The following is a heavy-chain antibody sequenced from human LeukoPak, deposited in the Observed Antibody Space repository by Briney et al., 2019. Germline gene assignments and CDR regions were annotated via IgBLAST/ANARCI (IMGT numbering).Heavy chain of an antibody. Sequence: PGGSLRLSCAASGFTFNNYAMNWVRQAPGKGLEWVAAVTGPAGTTYYADSVKGRFTISRDSFKDTVYLQMNRLGAEDTAVYYCAKGAAIDHCGQGTLVTVSS. V-gene: IGHV3-23*01. J-gene: IGHJ4*02. D-gene: IGHD5-24*01. CDR1: GFTFNNYA. CDR3: AKGAAIDH. CDR2: VTGPAGTT.